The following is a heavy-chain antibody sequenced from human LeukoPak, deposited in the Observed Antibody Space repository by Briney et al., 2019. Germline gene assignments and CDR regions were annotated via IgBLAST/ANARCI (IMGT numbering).Heavy chain of an antibody. CDR2: INPSGGST. D-gene: IGHD1-14*01. CDR3: ARAGDPNKNWFDP. V-gene: IGHV1-46*01. J-gene: IGHJ5*02. Sequence: ASVKVSCKASGYTFTSYDINWVRQATGQGLEWMGIINPSGGSTSYAQKFQGSVTMTRDTSTSTVYMELSSLRSEDTAVYYCARAGDPNKNWFDPWGQGTLVTVSS. CDR1: GYTFTSYD.